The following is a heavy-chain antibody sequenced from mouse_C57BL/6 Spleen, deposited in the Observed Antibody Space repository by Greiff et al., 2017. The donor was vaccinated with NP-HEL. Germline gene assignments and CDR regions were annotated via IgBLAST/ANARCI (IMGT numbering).Heavy chain of an antibody. CDR2: INYDGSST. CDR3: ARVYYGNLYYFDY. Sequence: EVKLVESEGGLVQPGSSMKLSCTASGFTFSDYYMAWVRQVPEKGLEWVANINYDGSSTYYLDSLKSRFIISRDNAENILYLQMSSLKSEDTATYYCARVYYGNLYYFDYWGQGTTLTVSS. CDR1: GFTFSDYY. D-gene: IGHD2-1*01. V-gene: IGHV5-16*01. J-gene: IGHJ2*01.